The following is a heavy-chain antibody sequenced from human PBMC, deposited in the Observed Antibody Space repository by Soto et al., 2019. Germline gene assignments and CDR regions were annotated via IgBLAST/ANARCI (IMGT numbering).Heavy chain of an antibody. Sequence: GGSLRLSCAASGFTFINYAMSWVRQAPGKGLEWVSAISGNGGRSYYADSVKGRFTISRDNPKNTVFLEVNSLRVEDTALYYCVQEKIRVAAASAWGQGTLVTVSS. CDR2: ISGNGGRS. D-gene: IGHD6-19*01. CDR1: GFTFINYA. J-gene: IGHJ5*02. V-gene: IGHV3-23*01. CDR3: VQEKIRVAAASA.